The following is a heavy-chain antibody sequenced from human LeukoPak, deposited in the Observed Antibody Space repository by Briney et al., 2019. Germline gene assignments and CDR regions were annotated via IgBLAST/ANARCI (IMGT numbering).Heavy chain of an antibody. J-gene: IGHJ4*02. CDR3: AREFGSSGYAPFDY. V-gene: IGHV3-21*01. D-gene: IGHD3-22*01. Sequence: GGSLRLSCAASGFTSSSYSMNWVRQAPGKGLEWVSSISSSTSNIYYADSVKGRFTISRDNAKNSLYLQMNSLRAEDTAVYYCAREFGSSGYAPFDYWGQGALVTLSS. CDR2: ISSSTSNI. CDR1: GFTSSSYS.